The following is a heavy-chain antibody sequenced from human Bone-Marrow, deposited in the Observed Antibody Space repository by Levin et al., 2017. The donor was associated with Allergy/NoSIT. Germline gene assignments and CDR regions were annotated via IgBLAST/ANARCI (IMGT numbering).Heavy chain of an antibody. CDR1: GGSISSGRYY. Sequence: SETLSLTCTVSGGSISSGRYYWTWIRQPAGTGLEWIGRTYTSGSPNYNPSLKSRVSISVDTSKSQFSLKLSSVTAADTAVYYCARGDEHWEEFEAFDIWGQGTMVTVSS. J-gene: IGHJ3*02. CDR3: ARGDEHWEEFEAFDI. CDR2: TYTSGSP. V-gene: IGHV4-61*02. D-gene: IGHD1-26*01.